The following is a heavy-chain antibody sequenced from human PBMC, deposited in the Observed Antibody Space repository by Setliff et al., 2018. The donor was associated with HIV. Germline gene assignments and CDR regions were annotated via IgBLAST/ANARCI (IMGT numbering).Heavy chain of an antibody. V-gene: IGHV1-18*01. CDR2: ISANNGNT. Sequence: ASVKVSCKASGYTFTSYGLNWVRQAPGQGLEWMGWISANNGNTNYAQKLQGRVTMTTDTSTSKAYMELESLRSDDTAVYYCAREARDVVRGVIIADYWGQGTLVTVSS. J-gene: IGHJ4*02. CDR1: GYTFTSYG. D-gene: IGHD3-10*01. CDR3: AREARDVVRGVIIADY.